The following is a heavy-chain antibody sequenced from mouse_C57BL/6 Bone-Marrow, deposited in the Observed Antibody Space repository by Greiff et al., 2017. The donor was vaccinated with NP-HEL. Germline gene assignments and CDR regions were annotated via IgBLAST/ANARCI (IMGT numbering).Heavy chain of an antibody. CDR1: GFNIKDDY. J-gene: IGHJ3*01. CDR3: TTWPGAY. V-gene: IGHV14-4*01. CDR2: IDPENGDT. Sequence: DVKLVESGAELVRPGASVKLSCTASGFNIKDDYMHWVKQRPEQGLEWIGWIDPENGDTEYASKFQGKATITADTSSNTAYLQLSSLTSEDTAVYYCTTWPGAYWGQGTLVTVSA.